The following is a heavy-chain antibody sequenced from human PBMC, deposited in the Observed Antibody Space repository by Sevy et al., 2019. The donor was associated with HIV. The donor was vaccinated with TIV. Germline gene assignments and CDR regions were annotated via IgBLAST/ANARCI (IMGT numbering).Heavy chain of an antibody. D-gene: IGHD3-22*01. CDR3: ARVVLYYDANYCDF. V-gene: IGHV3-48*02. CDR2: ISGSSGTI. J-gene: IGHJ4*02. CDR1: GFSFSQYS. Sequence: GGSLRLSCAASGFSFSQYSMNWVRQAPGKELEWLSYISGSSGTIYYAGSVKGRFTISRDNAKNSVYLQMNSLRDEDSAVYYCARVVLYYDANYCDFWGQGALVTVSS.